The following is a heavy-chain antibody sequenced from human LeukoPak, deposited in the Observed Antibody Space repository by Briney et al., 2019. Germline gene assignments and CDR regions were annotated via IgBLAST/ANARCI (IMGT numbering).Heavy chain of an antibody. J-gene: IGHJ4*02. CDR3: AKDRPTYGSGSPIDF. D-gene: IGHD3-10*01. CDR1: GFMFSSFA. CDR2: VTGGGGST. Sequence: GGSLRLSCAASGFMFSSFAMNWARQAPGKGLEWLSAVTGGGGSTYYADSVKGRFTISRDNSRNTLYLQLNSLRAEDTALYFCAKDRPTYGSGSPIDFWGQGTLVTVSS. V-gene: IGHV3-23*01.